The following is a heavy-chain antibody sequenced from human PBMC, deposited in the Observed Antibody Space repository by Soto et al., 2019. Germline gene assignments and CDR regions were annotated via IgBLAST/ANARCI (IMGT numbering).Heavy chain of an antibody. Sequence: QLQLQESGSGLVKPSQTLSLTCAVSGGSISSGGYSWSWIRQPPGKGLEWIGYIYHSGSTYYNPALKSRVTISVDRSKNQFSLKLSSVTAADTAVYYCARASYYGSGFFDYWGQGTLVTVSS. CDR2: IYHSGST. CDR3: ARASYYGSGFFDY. J-gene: IGHJ4*02. D-gene: IGHD3-10*01. V-gene: IGHV4-30-2*01. CDR1: GGSISSGGYS.